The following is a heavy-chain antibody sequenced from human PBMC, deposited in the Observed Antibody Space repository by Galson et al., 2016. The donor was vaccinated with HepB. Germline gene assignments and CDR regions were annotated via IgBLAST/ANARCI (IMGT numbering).Heavy chain of an antibody. CDR2: LEGNGGRT. V-gene: IGHV3-64*04. CDR1: GFMFNAYA. CDR3: AKERPSMGQWRALDV. J-gene: IGHJ6*02. Sequence: SLRLSCAASGFMFNAYAMHWVRQAPGKGLEYVASLEGNGGRTQMANSVKGRFTISRDNSKSTLYLQMNSLRAEDTAVYYCAKERPSMGQWRALDVWGQGTTVTVSS. D-gene: IGHD6-19*01.